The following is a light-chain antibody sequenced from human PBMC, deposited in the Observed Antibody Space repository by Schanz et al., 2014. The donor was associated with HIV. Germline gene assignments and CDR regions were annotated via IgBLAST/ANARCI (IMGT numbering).Light chain of an antibody. CDR2: EDN. J-gene: IGLJ3*02. CDR1: SGSIASNY. Sequence: NFMLTQPHSVSESPGKTVTISCTSNSGSIASNYVQWYQQRPGSAPTTVIYEDNQRPSGVPDRFSGSIDTSSNSASLTISGLQTEDEADYYCQSSDRYNGKVFGGGTKLTVL. CDR3: QSSDRYNGKV. V-gene: IGLV6-57*02.